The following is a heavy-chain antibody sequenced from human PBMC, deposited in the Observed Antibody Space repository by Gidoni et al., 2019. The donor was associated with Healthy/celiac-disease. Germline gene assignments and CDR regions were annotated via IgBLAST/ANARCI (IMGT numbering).Heavy chain of an antibody. V-gene: IGHV4-61*01. Sequence: QVQLQESGPGLVKPSETLSLTCTVSGGSVSSGSYYWRWIRQPPGKGLEWIGYIYYSGSTNYNPSLKSRVTISVDTSKNQFSLKLSSVTAADTAVYYCARDRGQWLVRYFDYWGQGTLVTVSS. CDR2: IYYSGST. CDR1: GGSVSSGSYY. CDR3: ARDRGQWLVRYFDY. J-gene: IGHJ4*02. D-gene: IGHD6-19*01.